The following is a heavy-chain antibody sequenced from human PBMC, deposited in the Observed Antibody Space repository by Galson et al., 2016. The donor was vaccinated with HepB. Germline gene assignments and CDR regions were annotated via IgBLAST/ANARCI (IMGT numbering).Heavy chain of an antibody. CDR1: GFSLDDYA. Sequence: SLRLSCAASGFSLDDYAMHWVRLVPGKGLEWVSGINWNSGVMGYADSVKGRFTISRDDVKNSLFLQMNSLRADDTAIYFCARQIYSSGSRDWFDPWGQGTRVTVSS. J-gene: IGHJ5*02. D-gene: IGHD6-13*01. CDR2: INWNSGVM. CDR3: ARQIYSSGSRDWFDP. V-gene: IGHV3-9*01.